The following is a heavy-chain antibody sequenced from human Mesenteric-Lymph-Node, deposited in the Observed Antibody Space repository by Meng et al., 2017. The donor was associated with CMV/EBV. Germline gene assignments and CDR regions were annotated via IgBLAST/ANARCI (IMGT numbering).Heavy chain of an antibody. CDR1: GYTFTSYG. CDR2: ISGHNGKT. V-gene: IGHV1-18*01. CDR3: ARGVPAATPFTFDY. D-gene: IGHD2-2*01. Sequence: ASVKVSCKASGYTFTSYGISWVRQAPGQGLEWVGWISGHNGKTNYAPSLQGRVTVTTDTSTNTAYMELRSLRSDDTAMYYCARGVPAATPFTFDYWGQGTLVTVSS. J-gene: IGHJ4*02.